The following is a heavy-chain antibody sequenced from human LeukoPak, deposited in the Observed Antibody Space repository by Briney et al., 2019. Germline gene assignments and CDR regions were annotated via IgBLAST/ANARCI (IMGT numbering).Heavy chain of an antibody. CDR1: GGSISSSSYY. D-gene: IGHD5-18*01. J-gene: IGHJ4*02. CDR3: ARLGGYSYGSTG. V-gene: IGHV4-39*01. Sequence: SETLSLACTVSGGSISSSSYYWGWIRQPPGKGLEWIGSIYYSGSTYYNPSLKSRITISVDTSKNQFSLKLSSVTAADTAVYYCARLGGYSYGSTGWGQGTLVTVSS. CDR2: IYYSGST.